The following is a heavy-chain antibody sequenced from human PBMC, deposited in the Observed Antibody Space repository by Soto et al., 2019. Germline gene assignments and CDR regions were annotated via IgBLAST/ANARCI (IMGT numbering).Heavy chain of an antibody. CDR3: ARSLPIVVVINPDPFPFAY. V-gene: IGHV1-2*04. J-gene: IGHJ4*02. CDR1: GYTFTGYY. Sequence: QVQLVQSGAEVKKPGASVKVSCKASGYTFTGYYMHWVRQAPGQGLEWMGWINPNSGGTNYAQKVQGWVRMTRDTSISTAYMELSRLRSADTAVYYCARSLPIVVVINPDPFPFAYWGQGTLVTVSS. D-gene: IGHD3-22*01. CDR2: INPNSGGT.